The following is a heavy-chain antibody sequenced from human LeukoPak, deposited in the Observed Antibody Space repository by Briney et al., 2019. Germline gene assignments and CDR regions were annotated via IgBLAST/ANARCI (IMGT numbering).Heavy chain of an antibody. CDR1: GFTFDDNG. J-gene: IGHJ4*02. V-gene: IGHV3-74*01. Sequence: GGSLRLSCAASGFTFDDNGLSWVRQAPGKGLVWVSRINDDGSATFYADSVKGRFTISRDNAKNTLFLQINSLRAEDTAVYYCAREILAPGKTHDYWGQGTLVTVSS. CDR2: INDDGSAT. CDR3: AREILAPGKTHDY.